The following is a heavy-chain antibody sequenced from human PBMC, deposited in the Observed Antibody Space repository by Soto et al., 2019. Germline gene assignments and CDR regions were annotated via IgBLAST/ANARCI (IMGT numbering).Heavy chain of an antibody. Sequence: PGGSLRLSCAASGFPFTNYWMDWVRQTPGKGLMWVSRISPDGSDVGYADSVEGRFTVSRDNAKNTLYLQMHSLRAEDTAMYYCACWGHIVPVAARDFDRWGQGPLVPDSS. CDR2: ISPDGSDV. CDR1: GFPFTNYW. CDR3: ACWGHIVPVAARDFDR. J-gene: IGHJ4*02. V-gene: IGHV3-74*01. D-gene: IGHD2-21*02.